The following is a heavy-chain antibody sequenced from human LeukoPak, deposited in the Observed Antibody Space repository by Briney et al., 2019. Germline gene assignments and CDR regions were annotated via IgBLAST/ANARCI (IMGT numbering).Heavy chain of an antibody. V-gene: IGHV3-23*01. Sequence: GGSLRLSCAASGFTFSSYAMSWVRQAPGKGLEWVSAISGSGGSTYYADSVKGRFTISRDNSKNTLYLQMNSLSAEDTAMYHCVRDGDHYDFDSWGQGTLVTVSS. J-gene: IGHJ5*01. D-gene: IGHD3-3*01. CDR2: ISGSGGST. CDR3: VRDGDHYDFDS. CDR1: GFTFSSYA.